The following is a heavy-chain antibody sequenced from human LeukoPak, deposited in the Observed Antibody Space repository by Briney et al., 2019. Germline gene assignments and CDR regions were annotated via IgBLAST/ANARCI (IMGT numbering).Heavy chain of an antibody. J-gene: IGHJ6*03. Sequence: PGGSLRLSCAASGFTFSDYYMNWIRQAPGKGLEWVSYISLSGSTISYADSVKGRFTISRDNAKNSLYLQMNSLRAEDTAVYYCARDLGYYFNYMDVWGKGTTVTISS. V-gene: IGHV3-11*04. CDR3: ARDLGYYFNYMDV. CDR1: GFTFSDYY. D-gene: IGHD3-16*01. CDR2: ISLSGSTI.